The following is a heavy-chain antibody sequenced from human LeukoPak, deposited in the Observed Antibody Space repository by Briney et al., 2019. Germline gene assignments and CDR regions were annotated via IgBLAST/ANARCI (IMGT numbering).Heavy chain of an antibody. J-gene: IGHJ3*02. Sequence: PSETLSLTCTVSGGSISSYYWSWIRQPPGKGLEWIGYIYYSGSTNYNPSLKSQVTISVDTSKNQFSLKLSSVTAADTAVYYCARPICSSRAACAFDIWGQGTMVTVSS. CDR1: GGSISSYY. CDR2: IYYSGST. CDR3: ARPICSSRAACAFDI. D-gene: IGHD6-13*01. V-gene: IGHV4-59*01.